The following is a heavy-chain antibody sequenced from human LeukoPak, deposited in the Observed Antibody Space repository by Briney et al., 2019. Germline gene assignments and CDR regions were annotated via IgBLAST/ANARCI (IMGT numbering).Heavy chain of an antibody. CDR3: ARSRKNDAFDI. Sequence: PSETLSLTCTVSGGSISSSSYYWGWIRQPPGKGLEWIGSIYYGGSTYYNPSLKSRVTISVDTSKNQFSLKLSSVTAADTAVYYCARSRKNDAFDIWGQGTMVTVSS. V-gene: IGHV4-39*01. J-gene: IGHJ3*02. CDR1: GGSISSSSYY. CDR2: IYYGGST.